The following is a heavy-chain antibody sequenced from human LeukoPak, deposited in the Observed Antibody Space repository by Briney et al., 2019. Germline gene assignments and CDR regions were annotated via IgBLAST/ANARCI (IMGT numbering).Heavy chain of an antibody. CDR3: AKDSQLLYWGKYNWFDP. CDR2: ISWNSGSI. Sequence: PGGSLRLSCAASGFTFDDYAMHWVRQAPGKGLEWVSGISWNSGSIGYADSVKGRFTISRDNAKNSLYLQMNSLRAEDTALYYCAKDSQLLYWGKYNWFDPWGQGTLVTVSS. CDR1: GFTFDDYA. J-gene: IGHJ5*02. V-gene: IGHV3-9*01. D-gene: IGHD2-2*02.